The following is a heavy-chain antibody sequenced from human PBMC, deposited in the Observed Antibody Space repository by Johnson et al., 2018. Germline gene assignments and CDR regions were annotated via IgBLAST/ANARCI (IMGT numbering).Heavy chain of an antibody. CDR2: IGDTGTST. J-gene: IGHJ1*01. CDR3: ARGGRGGWEYFQD. Sequence: VQLVESGGGLVQPGGSLRLSCAASEFTFSDYAMNWVRQAPGKGLEWVSRIGDTGTSTYYADSVKGRFTISRDNSKNTLILQMNSLSAEDTALYYCARGGRGGWEYFQDWGQGTLVTVSS. V-gene: IGHV3-23*04. CDR1: EFTFSDYA. D-gene: IGHD6-19*01.